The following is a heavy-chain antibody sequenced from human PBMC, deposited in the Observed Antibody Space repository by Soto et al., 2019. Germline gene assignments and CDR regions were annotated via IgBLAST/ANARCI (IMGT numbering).Heavy chain of an antibody. CDR3: VRDHYWAVDI. J-gene: IGHJ3*02. V-gene: IGHV3-48*02. CDR2: ITVSASSPI. D-gene: IGHD2-15*01. CDR1: GFTFSSYN. Sequence: EVQLVESGGGLVQPGGSLRLSCAASGFTFSSYNMNWVRQSPGKGLEWMSYITVSASSPIYYADSVKGRFTISRDNAENALDLKMTILRDEDTAVYYCVRDHYWAVDIWGQGTMVTVSS.